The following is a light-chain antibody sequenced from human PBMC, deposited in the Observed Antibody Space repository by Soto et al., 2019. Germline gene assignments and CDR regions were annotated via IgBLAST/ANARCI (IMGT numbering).Light chain of an antibody. J-gene: IGLJ1*01. CDR3: SSYTTSGTLV. CDR2: DVS. V-gene: IGLV2-14*03. Sequence: QSALTQSASVSGSPGQSIIISCTGTSSDVGSYNYVSWYQHHPGKAPKFMIYDVSNRPSGVSNRFSGSKSGNTASPTISGLQAEDEADYYCSSYTTSGTLVFGSGTKVTVL. CDR1: SSDVGSYNY.